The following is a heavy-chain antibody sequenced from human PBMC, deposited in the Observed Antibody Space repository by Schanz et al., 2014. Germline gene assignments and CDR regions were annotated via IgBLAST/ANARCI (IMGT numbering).Heavy chain of an antibody. Sequence: QVQLVQSGAEVKKPGASVKVSCKVSGYTLTDLSMHWVRQAPGKGLEWMGGFDPEDVETIYAQKFQGRVTMTEDTSTDTAYMELSSLRSEDTAVYDCATDHIAAAGSQYFYYYGMGVWGQGTTVTVSS. V-gene: IGHV1-24*01. D-gene: IGHD6-13*01. CDR3: ATDHIAAAGSQYFYYYGMGV. CDR2: FDPEDVET. CDR1: GYTLTDLS. J-gene: IGHJ6*02.